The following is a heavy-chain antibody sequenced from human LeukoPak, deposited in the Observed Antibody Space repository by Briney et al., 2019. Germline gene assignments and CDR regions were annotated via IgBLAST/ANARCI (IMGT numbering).Heavy chain of an antibody. J-gene: IGHJ4*02. V-gene: IGHV1-2*02. Sequence: GASVKVSCKASGYTFTDYYMHWVRQAPGQGFEWMGWINPNDGDTNYAQKFQGRVTMTRGTSISTAHMEVSRLRSDDTAVYYCARANFLYCGSTTCLFDYWGQGTLVTVSS. CDR2: INPNDGDT. CDR3: ARANFLYCGSTTCLFDY. CDR1: GYTFTDYY. D-gene: IGHD2-2*01.